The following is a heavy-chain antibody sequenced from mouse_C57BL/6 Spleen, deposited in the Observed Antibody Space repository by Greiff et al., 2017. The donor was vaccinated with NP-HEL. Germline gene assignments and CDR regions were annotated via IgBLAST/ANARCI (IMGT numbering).Heavy chain of an antibody. CDR3: TRGITTVVEDYFDY. J-gene: IGHJ2*01. V-gene: IGHV1-15*01. Sequence: QVQLKESGAELVRPGASVTLSCKASGYTFTDYEMHWVKQTPVHGLEWIGAIDPETGGTAYNQKFKGKAILTADKSSSTAYMELRSLTSEDSAVYYCTRGITTVVEDYFDYWGQGTTLTVSS. D-gene: IGHD1-1*01. CDR2: IDPETGGT. CDR1: GYTFTDYE.